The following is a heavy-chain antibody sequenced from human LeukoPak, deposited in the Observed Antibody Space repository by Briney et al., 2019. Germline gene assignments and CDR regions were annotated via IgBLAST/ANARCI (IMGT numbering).Heavy chain of an antibody. CDR1: GYSFTNNY. D-gene: IGHD3-22*01. CDR3: ARVPGQYYYDSSGLSALLPGY. V-gene: IGHV1-46*01. Sequence: GASVKVSCKASGYSFTNNYIHWVRQAPGQGLEWMGMIYPRDGSTSYAQRFQDRVTVTRDTSTSTVHMELSSLRAEDTAVYYCARVPGQYYYDSSGLSALLPGYWGRGTLVTASS. CDR2: IYPRDGST. J-gene: IGHJ4*02.